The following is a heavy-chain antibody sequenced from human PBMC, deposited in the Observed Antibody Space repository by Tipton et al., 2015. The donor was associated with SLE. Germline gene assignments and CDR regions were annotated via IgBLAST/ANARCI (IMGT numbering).Heavy chain of an antibody. J-gene: IGHJ4*02. V-gene: IGHV4-4*02. CDR2: IYHSGST. D-gene: IGHD6-13*01. Sequence: TLSLTCTVSGGSISSSNWWSWVRQPPGKGLEWIGEIYHSGSTNYNPSLKSRVTISVDKSKNQFSLKLSSVTAADTAVYYCARQEIDYSSSRAFDYWGQGTLVTVSS. CDR3: ARQEIDYSSSRAFDY. CDR1: GGSISSSNW.